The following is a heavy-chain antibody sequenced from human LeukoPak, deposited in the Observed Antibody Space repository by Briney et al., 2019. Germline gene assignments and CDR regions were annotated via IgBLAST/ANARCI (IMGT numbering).Heavy chain of an antibody. J-gene: IGHJ4*02. CDR1: GGSISSSSYY. Sequence: KPSETLSLTCTVSGGSISSSSYYWGWIRQPPGKGLEWIGIIYYSGSTYYNPSLKSRVTISVDTSKNQFSLKLSSVTAADTAVYYCARQVTVGSFFDYWGQGTLVTVSS. CDR2: IYYSGST. V-gene: IGHV4-39*01. D-gene: IGHD2-21*02. CDR3: ARQVTVGSFFDY.